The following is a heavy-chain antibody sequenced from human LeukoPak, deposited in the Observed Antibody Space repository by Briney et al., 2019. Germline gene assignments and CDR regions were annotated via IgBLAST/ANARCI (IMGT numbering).Heavy chain of an antibody. Sequence: ASVKVSCKASGGTFSSYAISWVRQAPGQGLEWMGGIIPIFGTANYAQKFQGRVTITADESTSTAYMELSSLRSEDTAVYYCARSAQWELWELDYWGQGTLVTVSS. J-gene: IGHJ4*02. CDR1: GGTFSSYA. CDR2: IIPIFGTA. CDR3: ARSAQWELWELDY. V-gene: IGHV1-69*13. D-gene: IGHD1-26*01.